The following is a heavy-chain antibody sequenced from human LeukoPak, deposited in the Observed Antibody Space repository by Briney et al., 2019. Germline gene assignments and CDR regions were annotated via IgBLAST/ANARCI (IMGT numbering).Heavy chain of an antibody. Sequence: ASVKVSCQASGYTFTSYGISWVRQAPGQGLEWMGWISAYNGNTNYAQKLQGRVTTTTDTSTSTAYMELRSLRSDDTAVYYCAREANDYVWGSPPTASDYWGQGTLVTVSS. D-gene: IGHD3-16*01. V-gene: IGHV1-18*01. CDR2: ISAYNGNT. CDR1: GYTFTSYG. CDR3: AREANDYVWGSPPTASDY. J-gene: IGHJ4*02.